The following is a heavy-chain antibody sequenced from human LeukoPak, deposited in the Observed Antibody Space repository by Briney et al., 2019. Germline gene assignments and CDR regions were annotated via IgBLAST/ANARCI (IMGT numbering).Heavy chain of an antibody. V-gene: IGHV4-59*01. CDR3: AREPHSMKYYYGSGSLAGILDV. J-gene: IGHJ6*04. Sequence: PSETLSLTSTVSGGSISSYFWSWVRQPPGKGLERVGYIYYSGSTNYNPSLQSRVTISVDTSKNQFSLKLSSVTSADTAVYYCAREPHSMKYYYGSGSLAGILDVWGKGTTVTVSS. D-gene: IGHD3-10*01. CDR2: IYYSGST. CDR1: GGSISSYF.